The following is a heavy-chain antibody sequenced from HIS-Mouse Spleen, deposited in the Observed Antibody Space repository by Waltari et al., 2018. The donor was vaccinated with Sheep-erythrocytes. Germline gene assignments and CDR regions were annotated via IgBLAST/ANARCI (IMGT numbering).Heavy chain of an antibody. Sequence: EVQLVDSGGGLVKPGGSLRLSCAASGFTFSSYSMNWVRQAPGKGLEWVSSISSSSSYIYYADSVKGRFTISRDNAKNSLYLQMNSLRAEDTAVYYCARAGYSGEYYFDYWGQGTLVTVSS. CDR3: ARAGYSGEYYFDY. CDR1: GFTFSSYS. CDR2: ISSSSSYI. V-gene: IGHV3-21*01. J-gene: IGHJ4*02. D-gene: IGHD5-12*01.